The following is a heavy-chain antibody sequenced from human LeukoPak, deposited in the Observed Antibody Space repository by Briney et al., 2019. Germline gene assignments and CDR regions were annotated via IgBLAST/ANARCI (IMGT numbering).Heavy chain of an antibody. Sequence: GGSLRLSCAASGFTFSSYAMHWVRQAPGKGLEWVADISYDGSNKYYVDSVKGRFTISRDNSKNTLCLQMNSLRAEDTAVYYCAICQIGDILTGYYHDAFDIWGQGTMVTVSS. CDR1: GFTFSSYA. CDR2: ISYDGSNK. V-gene: IGHV3-30*04. CDR3: AICQIGDILTGYYHDAFDI. J-gene: IGHJ3*02. D-gene: IGHD3-9*01.